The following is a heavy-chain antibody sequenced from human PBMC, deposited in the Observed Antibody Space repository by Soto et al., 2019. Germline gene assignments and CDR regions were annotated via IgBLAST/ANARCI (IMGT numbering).Heavy chain of an antibody. CDR2: ISSSGSTI. Sequence: PGGSLRLSCAASGFTFSDYYMSWIRQAPGKGLEWVSYISSSGSTIYYADSVKGRFTISRDNAKNSLYLQMNSLRAEDTAVYYCAGYQGRYCSGGSCPRAFDIWGQGTMVTVSS. V-gene: IGHV3-11*01. J-gene: IGHJ3*02. CDR3: AGYQGRYCSGGSCPRAFDI. CDR1: GFTFSDYY. D-gene: IGHD2-15*01.